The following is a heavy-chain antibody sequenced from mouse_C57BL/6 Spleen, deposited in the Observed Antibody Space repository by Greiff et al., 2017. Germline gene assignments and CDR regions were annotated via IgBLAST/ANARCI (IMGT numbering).Heavy chain of an antibody. CDR3: ARGIYYDYDGAGFAY. J-gene: IGHJ3*01. CDR2: IHPNSGST. Sequence: QVQLQQPGAELVKPGASVKLSCKASGYTITSYWMHWVKQRPGQGLEWIGMIHPNSGSTNYNEKFKSKATLTVDKSSSTAYMQLSSLTSEDSAVYYCARGIYYDYDGAGFAYWGQGTLVTVSA. CDR1: GYTITSYW. V-gene: IGHV1-64*01. D-gene: IGHD2-4*01.